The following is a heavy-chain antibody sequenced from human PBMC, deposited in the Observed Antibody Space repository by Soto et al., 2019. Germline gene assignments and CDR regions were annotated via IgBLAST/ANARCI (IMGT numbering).Heavy chain of an antibody. V-gene: IGHV1-18*01. D-gene: IGHD6-19*01. CDR3: ARDMRDTSGWKNFY. J-gene: IGHJ4*02. CDR1: GYTFSSYG. CDR2: ISGYNGNT. Sequence: QVQLVQSGAEVKKPGASVKVSCKASGYTFSSYGISWVRQAPGQGLEWMGWISGYNGNTHYAQKLQGRVTMTTDTSTSTAYMELRSLRSDDTAVYYCARDMRDTSGWKNFYWGQGTLVTVSS.